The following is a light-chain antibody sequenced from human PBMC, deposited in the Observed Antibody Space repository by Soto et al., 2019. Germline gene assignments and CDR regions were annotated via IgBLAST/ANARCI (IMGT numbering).Light chain of an antibody. CDR3: SSYTNSGTLYV. CDR1: SSDVGGYNY. V-gene: IGLV2-14*01. CDR2: DVS. J-gene: IGLJ1*01. Sequence: QSVLTQPASVSGSPGQSITISWTGTSSDVGGYNYVSWYQQHPGKAPKLMIYDVSNRPSGVCNRCSGSKSGNTASLTISGLQAEDEADYYCSSYTNSGTLYVFGTGTKLTVL.